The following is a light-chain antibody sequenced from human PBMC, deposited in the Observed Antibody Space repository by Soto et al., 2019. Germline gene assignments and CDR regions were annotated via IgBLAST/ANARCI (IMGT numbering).Light chain of an antibody. CDR2: DAS. Sequence: DIQMTQSPSTLYASVGDRVIITCRASQSITSWLAWYQQKPGQAPKLLIYDASNLEIRVPSRFSGSGSGTEFTLTISSLQPDDFATYYCQQYDTYWTFGQGTKVDI. CDR3: QQYDTYWT. V-gene: IGKV1-5*01. J-gene: IGKJ1*01. CDR1: QSITSW.